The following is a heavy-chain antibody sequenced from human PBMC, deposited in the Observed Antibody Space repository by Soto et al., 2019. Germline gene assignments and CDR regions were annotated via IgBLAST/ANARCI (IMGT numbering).Heavy chain of an antibody. D-gene: IGHD6-6*01. CDR3: AQDPNFSSSMDY. CDR1: GFTFSRYG. V-gene: IGHV3-30*02. CDR2: IRSDASRK. Sequence: QVHLVESGGGVVQPGTSLRLSCAASGFTFSRYGMHWVRQAPGKGLEWVAVIRSDASRKYYAGSVEGRFTISRDNSRNILYLQMNSLRVEDTARYYCAQDPNFSSSMDYWGQGTRVTVSS. J-gene: IGHJ4*02.